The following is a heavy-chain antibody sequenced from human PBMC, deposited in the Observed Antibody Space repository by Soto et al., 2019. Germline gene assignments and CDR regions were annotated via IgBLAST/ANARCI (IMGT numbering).Heavy chain of an antibody. J-gene: IGHJ4*02. Sequence: EVQLVESGGGLVMPGGSLRLSCAASGFTFTNAWMTWVRQAPGKGLEWVGRVKSKTDGGTTDYAAPVKGRFTISRDDSKNTLYLQMNSLKTEDTAVYYCSTYGDYGRGCYWGQGTLVTVSS. D-gene: IGHD4-17*01. CDR3: STYGDYGRGCY. V-gene: IGHV3-15*07. CDR1: GFTFTNAW. CDR2: VKSKTDGGTT.